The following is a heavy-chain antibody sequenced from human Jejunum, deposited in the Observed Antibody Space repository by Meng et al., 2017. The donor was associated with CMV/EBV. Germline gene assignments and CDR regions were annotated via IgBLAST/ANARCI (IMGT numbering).Heavy chain of an antibody. CDR1: GGSVSSRSNY. Sequence: CTVSGGSVSSRSNYWGWIRQPPGKGLEWIGSISYSGSTYYNPSLNSRVTISVDTSKNQFSLRLTSVTAADTAVYFCARHGDYLDVWGHGTTVTVSS. CDR3: ARHGDYLDV. J-gene: IGHJ6*02. V-gene: IGHV4-39*07. CDR2: ISYSGST. D-gene: IGHD4-17*01.